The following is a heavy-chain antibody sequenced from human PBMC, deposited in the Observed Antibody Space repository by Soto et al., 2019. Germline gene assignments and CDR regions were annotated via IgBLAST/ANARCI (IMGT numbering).Heavy chain of an antibody. Sequence: QVQLVQSGGEVKKPGASVKVSCKTSGYSFTTYGISWVRQAPGQGLEWMGWISAYNGKTNYAQKLQDRVTMTTDTSTSTAYMERRSLRSDDTAVYYCAREGPAPYYYYGMDVWGQGSTVTVSS. J-gene: IGHJ6*02. CDR2: ISAYNGKT. CDR3: AREGPAPYYYYGMDV. CDR1: GYSFTTYG. V-gene: IGHV1-18*01.